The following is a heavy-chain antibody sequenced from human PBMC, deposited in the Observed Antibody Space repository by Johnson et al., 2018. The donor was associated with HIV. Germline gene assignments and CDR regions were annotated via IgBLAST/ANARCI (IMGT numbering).Heavy chain of an antibody. CDR3: ARGKKQWLDEDAFDI. CDR1: GFTFSSYC. Sequence: VQLVESGGGVVQPGRSLRLSCAASGFTFSSYCMHWVRQAPGKGLVWVSRINSDGSSTSYADSVKGRLTISRDNAKNTLYLQMNSLRAEDTAVYYCARGKKQWLDEDAFDIWGQGTMVTVSS. V-gene: IGHV3-74*02. D-gene: IGHD6-19*01. J-gene: IGHJ3*02. CDR2: INSDGSST.